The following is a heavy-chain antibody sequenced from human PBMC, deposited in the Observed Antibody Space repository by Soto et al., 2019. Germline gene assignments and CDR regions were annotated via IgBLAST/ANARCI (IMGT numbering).Heavy chain of an antibody. CDR1: GYSFTSLD. D-gene: IGHD1-26*01. J-gene: IGHJ4*02. CDR2: MQPSTGRT. Sequence: QVQLVQSGAEVREPGASVKVSCKASGYSFTSLDINWVRQTAGQGLEWMGWMQPSTGRTGYAQKFQGRGTMTRDTSINTAYMALTTLTSDDTAFYYCARGVSAGVDYWGQGTLVTVSS. CDR3: ARGVSAGVDY. V-gene: IGHV1-8*01.